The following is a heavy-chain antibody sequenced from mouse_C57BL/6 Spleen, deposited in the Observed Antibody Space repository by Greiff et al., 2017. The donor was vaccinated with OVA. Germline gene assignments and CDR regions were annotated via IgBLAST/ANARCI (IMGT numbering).Heavy chain of an antibody. Sequence: QVTLKESGAELVRPGASVTLSCKASGYTFTDYEMHWVKQTPVHGLEWIGAIDPETGGTAYNQKFKGKAILTADKSSSTAYMELRSLTSEDSAVYYCTRGHYYGSSEGYFDYWGQGTTLTVSS. CDR1: GYTFTDYE. CDR3: TRGHYYGSSEGYFDY. D-gene: IGHD1-1*01. J-gene: IGHJ2*01. V-gene: IGHV1-15*01. CDR2: IDPETGGT.